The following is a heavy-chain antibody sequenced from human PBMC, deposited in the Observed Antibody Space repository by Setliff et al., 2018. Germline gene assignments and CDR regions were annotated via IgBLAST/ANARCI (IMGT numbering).Heavy chain of an antibody. CDR1: GASISDYY. CDR2: VSASGST. D-gene: IGHD3-3*01. CDR3: AKVITVFGVVIMENWFDP. J-gene: IGHJ5*02. V-gene: IGHV4-4*07. Sequence: KASETLSLTCTVSGASISDYYWTWIRQPAGKELEWIGRVSASGSTTYNPSLKSRVTMLVDTSKNQFSLKLSSVTAADTAVYYCAKVITVFGVVIMENWFDPWGQGTLVTVSS.